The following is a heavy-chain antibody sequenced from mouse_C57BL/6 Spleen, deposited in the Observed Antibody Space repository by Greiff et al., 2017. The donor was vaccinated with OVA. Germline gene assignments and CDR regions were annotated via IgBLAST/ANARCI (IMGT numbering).Heavy chain of an antibody. V-gene: IGHV1-22*01. CDR3: ARSGTGFDY. D-gene: IGHD4-1*01. J-gene: IGHJ2*01. CDR2: INPNNGGA. Sequence: EVQGVESGPGLVQPGASVKMSCKASGYTFTDYNMHWVKQSHGKSLEWIGYINPNNGGASYNKKFKGKATLTVNKSSSTAYMELRSLTSEDSAVYYCARSGTGFDYWGQGTTLTVSS. CDR1: GYTFTDYN.